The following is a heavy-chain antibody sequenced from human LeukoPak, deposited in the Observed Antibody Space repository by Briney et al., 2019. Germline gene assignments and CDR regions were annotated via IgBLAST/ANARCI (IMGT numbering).Heavy chain of an antibody. V-gene: IGHV3-21*01. Sequence: GGSLRLSCAASGFTFSSYSMNWVRQAPGKGLEWVSSISSSSSYIYYADSVKGRFTISRDNAKNSLYLQMNSLRAEDTAVCYCARDTKDSSGYDYWGQGTLVTVSS. CDR1: GFTFSSYS. D-gene: IGHD3-22*01. J-gene: IGHJ4*02. CDR3: ARDTKDSSGYDY. CDR2: ISSSSSYI.